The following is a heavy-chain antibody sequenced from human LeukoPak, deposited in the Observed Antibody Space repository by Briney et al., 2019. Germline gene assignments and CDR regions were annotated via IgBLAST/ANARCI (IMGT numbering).Heavy chain of an antibody. J-gene: IGHJ4*02. CDR1: GFTFSNYA. Sequence: GGSLRLSCAASGFTFSNYALSWVRQAPGRGLEWVSAIGGTADITYYADSVKGRFTISRDNAKNSLYLQMNSLRAEDTAVYYCARAIFSSRFDYWGQGTLVTVSS. CDR3: ARAIFSSRFDY. V-gene: IGHV3-23*01. D-gene: IGHD6-13*01. CDR2: IGGTADIT.